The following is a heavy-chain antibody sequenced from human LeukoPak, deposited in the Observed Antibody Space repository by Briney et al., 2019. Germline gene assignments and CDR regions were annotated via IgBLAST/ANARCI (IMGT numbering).Heavy chain of an antibody. D-gene: IGHD5-18*01. CDR1: GFTFSSYT. CDR3: ANHAADTAMVYYLDY. Sequence: GGSLRLSCAASGFTFSSYTMSWVRQAPGKGLEWVSAISGSGGSTYYADSVKGRFIISRDNSKNTLYLQMNSLRAEDTAVYYCANHAADTAMVYYLDYWGRGPWSPSPQ. J-gene: IGHJ4*02. V-gene: IGHV3-23*01. CDR2: ISGSGGST.